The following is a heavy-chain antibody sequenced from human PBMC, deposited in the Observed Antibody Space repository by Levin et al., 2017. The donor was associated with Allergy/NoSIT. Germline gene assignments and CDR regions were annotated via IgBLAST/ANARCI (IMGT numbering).Heavy chain of an antibody. Sequence: TGGSLRLSCAASGFTFSSYGMHWVRQAPGKGLEWVAVIWYDGSNKYYADSVKGRFTISRDNSKNTLYLQMNSLRAEDTAVYYCARGDGVVVAANWFDPWGQGTLVTVSS. V-gene: IGHV3-33*01. CDR3: ARGDGVVVAANWFDP. CDR1: GFTFSSYG. J-gene: IGHJ5*02. CDR2: IWYDGSNK. D-gene: IGHD2-15*01.